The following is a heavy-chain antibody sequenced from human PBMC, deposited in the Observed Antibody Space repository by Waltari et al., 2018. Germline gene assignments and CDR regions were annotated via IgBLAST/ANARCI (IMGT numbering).Heavy chain of an antibody. CDR1: GFTFTDFY. J-gene: IGHJ4*02. CDR3: ARDGTSRDPDFDY. Sequence: QVQLVQSGAEVKKPGASVKVSCKASGFTFTDFYMYWVRRAPGQGLEWGGWINPLSGDTDSAQKFQGRITLTRDTSTSTLYMDLNSLRSDDTAVYYCARDGTSRDPDFDYWGQGTLVTVSS. CDR2: INPLSGDT. D-gene: IGHD1-26*01. V-gene: IGHV1-2*02.